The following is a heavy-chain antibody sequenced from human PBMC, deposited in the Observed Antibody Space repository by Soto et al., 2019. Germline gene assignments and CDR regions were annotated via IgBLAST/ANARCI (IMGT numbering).Heavy chain of an antibody. V-gene: IGHV3-9*01. CDR1: GFTFDDYA. D-gene: IGHD6-19*01. J-gene: IGHJ4*02. Sequence: GGSLRLYCAASGFTFDDYAMHWVRQAPGKGLEWVSGISWNSGSIGYADSVKGRFTISRDNAKNSLYLQMNSLRAEDTALYYCAKSKDIAVIAGYYFDYWGQGTLVTVSS. CDR3: AKSKDIAVIAGYYFDY. CDR2: ISWNSGSI.